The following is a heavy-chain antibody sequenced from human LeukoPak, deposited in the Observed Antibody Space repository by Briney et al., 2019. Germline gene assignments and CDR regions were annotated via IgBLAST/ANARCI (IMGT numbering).Heavy chain of an antibody. CDR3: AKDFRRRYCSGGSCYFAEYFQH. V-gene: IGHV3-23*01. D-gene: IGHD2-15*01. J-gene: IGHJ1*01. CDR1: GFTFRSYA. Sequence: GGSLRLSCAASGFTFRSYAMSWVGQAAGEGLEWVSAISGSGGSTYYADSVKGRVTISRDNSKNTLYLQMNSLRAEDTAVYYCAKDFRRRYCSGGSCYFAEYFQHWGQGTLVTVSS. CDR2: ISGSGGST.